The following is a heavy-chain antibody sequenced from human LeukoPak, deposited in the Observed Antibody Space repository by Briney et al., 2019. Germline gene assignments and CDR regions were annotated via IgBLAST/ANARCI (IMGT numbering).Heavy chain of an antibody. CDR3: GRDLWGSGCYLGY. Sequence: GASVKVSCKASGYTFTSYYMHWVRQAPGQGLEWMGIINPSGGSTSYAQKFQGRATMTRDTSTSTVYMELSSLRSEDTAVYCCGRDLWGSGCYLGYWGQGTLVTVSS. V-gene: IGHV1-46*03. CDR1: GYTFTSYY. D-gene: IGHD7-27*01. J-gene: IGHJ4*02. CDR2: INPSGGST.